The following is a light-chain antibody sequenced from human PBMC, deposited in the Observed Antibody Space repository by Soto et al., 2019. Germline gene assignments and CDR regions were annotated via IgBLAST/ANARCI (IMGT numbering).Light chain of an antibody. Sequence: QAVVTQPPSVSGAPGQRVTISCTGSSSNIGAGYDVHWYQQLPGTAPKLLIYNNNNRPSGVPDRFSGSKSGTSASLAITGLQAEDEADYYCLSYDSSLSGSVFGGGTKLTVL. CDR1: SSNIGAGYD. CDR3: LSYDSSLSGSV. V-gene: IGLV1-40*01. J-gene: IGLJ2*01. CDR2: NNN.